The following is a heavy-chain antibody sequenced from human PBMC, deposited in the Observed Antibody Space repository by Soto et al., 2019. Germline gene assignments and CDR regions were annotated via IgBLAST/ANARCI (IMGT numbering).Heavy chain of an antibody. J-gene: IGHJ4*02. D-gene: IGHD2-2*01. CDR3: AKERMEQYQLLPFFDY. V-gene: IGHV3-30*18. CDR2: ISHDGQNE. Sequence: GGSLRLSCAASGFTFSSHGMHWLRQAPGKGLEWVTVISHDGQNEYYADSVKGRFTIFRDNSKNMLYLQMNSLRAEDTAVYYCAKERMEQYQLLPFFDYWGQGTLVTVSS. CDR1: GFTFSSHG.